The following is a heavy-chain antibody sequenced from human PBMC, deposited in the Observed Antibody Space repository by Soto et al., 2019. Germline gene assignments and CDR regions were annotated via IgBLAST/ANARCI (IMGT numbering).Heavy chain of an antibody. Sequence: EVQLVESGGGLVQPGGSLRLSCAASGFTFSSYSMNWVRQAPGKGLEWVSYISSSSSTIYYADSVKGRFTISRDNAKNPLYLQMNSLRDEDTAVYYCARGDDFWSGYFANFDYWGQGTLVTVSS. CDR3: ARGDDFWSGYFANFDY. J-gene: IGHJ4*02. D-gene: IGHD3-3*01. V-gene: IGHV3-48*02. CDR1: GFTFSSYS. CDR2: ISSSSSTI.